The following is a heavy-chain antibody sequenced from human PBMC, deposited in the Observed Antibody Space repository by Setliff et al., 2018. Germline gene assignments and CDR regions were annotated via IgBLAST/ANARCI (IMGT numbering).Heavy chain of an antibody. Sequence: GESLKISCQGSGFRFTSHWIGWVRQMPGKGLEWMGIIYPGDSDSRYSPSFQGQVTFSVDKSISTAYLQWSSLTASDTAIYYCARVGPLTDDAFDIWGQGTMVTVSS. CDR2: IYPGDSDS. J-gene: IGHJ3*02. D-gene: IGHD1-26*01. CDR3: ARVGPLTDDAFDI. V-gene: IGHV5-51*01. CDR1: GFRFTSHW.